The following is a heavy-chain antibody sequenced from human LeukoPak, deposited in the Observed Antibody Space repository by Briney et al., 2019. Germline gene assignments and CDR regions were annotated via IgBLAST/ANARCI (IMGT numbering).Heavy chain of an antibody. CDR1: GFTFSSYW. V-gene: IGHV3-74*01. J-gene: IGHJ4*02. Sequence: QSGGSLRLSCAASGFTFSSYWMHWVRQAPGKGLVWVSRINSDGSSTSYADSVKGRFTISRDNAKNTLYLQMNSLRAEDTAVYYCASAVLGYSSGWYFDYWGQGTLVTVSS. CDR3: ASAVLGYSSGWYFDY. CDR2: INSDGSST. D-gene: IGHD6-19*01.